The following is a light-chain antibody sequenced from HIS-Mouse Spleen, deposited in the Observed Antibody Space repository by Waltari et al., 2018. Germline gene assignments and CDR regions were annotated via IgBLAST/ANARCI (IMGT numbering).Light chain of an antibody. J-gene: IGKJ3*01. CDR3: QQYYSTPLT. Sequence: DIVMTQSPDSLAVSLGERATINCKSSQSVLYSSNNKNYLAWYQQKPGQPPKLLIYWASTRESGVPDRFSVSGSGTDFTLTISSLQAEDVSVYYCQQYYSTPLTFGPGTKVDIK. V-gene: IGKV4-1*01. CDR2: WAS. CDR1: QSVLYSSNNKNY.